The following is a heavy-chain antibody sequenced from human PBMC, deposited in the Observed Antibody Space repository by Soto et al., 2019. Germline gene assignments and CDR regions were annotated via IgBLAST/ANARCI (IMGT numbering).Heavy chain of an antibody. CDR2: IYYSGST. CDR3: ARLGYCSGGSCPRFDAYYYYYGMDV. Sequence: SETLSLTCTVSGGSISSGGYYWSWIRQHPGKGLEWIGYIYYSGSTYYNPSLKSRVTISVDTSKNQFSLKLSSVTAADTAVYYCARLGYCSGGSCPRFDAYYYYYGMDVWGQGTTVTVSS. J-gene: IGHJ6*02. CDR1: GGSISSGGYY. V-gene: IGHV4-31*03. D-gene: IGHD2-15*01.